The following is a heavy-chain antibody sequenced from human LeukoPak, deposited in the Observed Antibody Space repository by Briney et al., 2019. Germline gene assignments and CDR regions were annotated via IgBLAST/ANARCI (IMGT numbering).Heavy chain of an antibody. CDR1: GFTFSSYG. D-gene: IGHD4-17*01. V-gene: IGHV3-30*02. CDR3: AKDKSDYGDYSYMDV. J-gene: IGHJ6*03. Sequence: GGSLRLSCAASGFTFSSYGMHWVRQAPGKGLDWVAFIRYDGSNKYCADSVKGRFTVSRDNSKNTLYLQMNSLRAEDTAVYYCAKDKSDYGDYSYMDVWGEGTTVTVSS. CDR2: IRYDGSNK.